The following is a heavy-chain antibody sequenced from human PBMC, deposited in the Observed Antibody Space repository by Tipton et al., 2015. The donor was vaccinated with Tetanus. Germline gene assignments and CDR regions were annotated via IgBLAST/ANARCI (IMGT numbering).Heavy chain of an antibody. CDR3: ARGGRDAYNNPLGAFDV. J-gene: IGHJ3*01. CDR2: ISHSGSS. CDR1: GGSIRSSNW. D-gene: IGHD5-24*01. V-gene: IGHV4-4*02. Sequence: GSLRLSCAVSGGSIRSSNWWSWVRQTPGKGLEWIGEISHSGSSSYSPSLKSRVTISVDTSKNQFSLRLRSVAAADTAVYYCARGGRDAYNNPLGAFDVWGRGTTVTVSS.